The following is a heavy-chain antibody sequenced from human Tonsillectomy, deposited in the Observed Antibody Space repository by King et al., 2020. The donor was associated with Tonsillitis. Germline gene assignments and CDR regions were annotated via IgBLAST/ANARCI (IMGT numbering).Heavy chain of an antibody. J-gene: IGHJ4*02. Sequence: VQLVESGGGLVQPGGSLRLSCAASGFTFNTFAMNWVRQAPGKGLEWVSGISASGVSTYDADSVKGRFTISRDNSKNTLYLQMNSLKAADTAVYYCAKAAAAVTYNFDYWGQGSLVTVSS. CDR1: GFTFNTFA. V-gene: IGHV3-23*04. CDR3: AKAAAAVTYNFDY. D-gene: IGHD4-17*01. CDR2: ISASGVST.